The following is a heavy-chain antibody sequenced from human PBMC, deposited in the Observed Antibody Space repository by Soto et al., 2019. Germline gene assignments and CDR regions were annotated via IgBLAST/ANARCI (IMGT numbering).Heavy chain of an antibody. CDR3: ARGDWYFDY. CDR1: GYTFPNYH. D-gene: IGHD2-21*01. V-gene: IGHV1-18*01. J-gene: IGHJ4*02. Sequence: ASVKVSCKASGYTFPNYHITWVRQAPGQGLEWMGRVSAHDGHTNYAQKFQGRVTMTTDTSTNTAYMELRSLRSDDTAVYYCARGDWYFDYWGQGTLVTVSS. CDR2: VSAHDGHT.